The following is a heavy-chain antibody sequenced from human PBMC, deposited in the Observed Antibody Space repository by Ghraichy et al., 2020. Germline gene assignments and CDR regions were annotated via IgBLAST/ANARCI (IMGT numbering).Heavy chain of an antibody. D-gene: IGHD6-13*01. V-gene: IGHV1-3*01. J-gene: IGHJ6*02. CDR3: ARACESSSWNYYYYYGMDV. Sequence: KFQGRVTITRDTSASTAYMELSSLRSEDTAVYYCARACESSSWNYYYYYGMDVWGQGTTVTVSS.